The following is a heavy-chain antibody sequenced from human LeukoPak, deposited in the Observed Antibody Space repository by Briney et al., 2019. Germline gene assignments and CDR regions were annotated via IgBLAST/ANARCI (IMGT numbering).Heavy chain of an antibody. V-gene: IGHV3-7*01. Sequence: GGSLRLSCAASGFTFSSYWMSWVRQAPGKGLEWVANIKQDGSEKYYVDSVKGRFTISRDNAKNSLYLQMNSLRAEDTAVYYCARASGAAGDYYYYYMDVWGKGTTVTVSS. CDR2: IKQDGSEK. D-gene: IGHD6-13*01. CDR1: GFTFSSYW. J-gene: IGHJ6*03. CDR3: ARASGAAGDYYYYYMDV.